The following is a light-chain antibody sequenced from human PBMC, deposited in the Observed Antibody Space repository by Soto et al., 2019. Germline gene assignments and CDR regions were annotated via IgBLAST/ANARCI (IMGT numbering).Light chain of an antibody. Sequence: EIMLTQSPGTLSLSPGERATLSCRASQSLSSNYLAWYQQRPGQAPRLLIYGASTRATGIPDRFSGSGSGTDFTLTISRLEPEDFAVYYCQEHGSSPRTFGQGTKVDI. CDR2: GAS. CDR3: QEHGSSPRT. CDR1: QSLSSNY. J-gene: IGKJ1*01. V-gene: IGKV3-20*01.